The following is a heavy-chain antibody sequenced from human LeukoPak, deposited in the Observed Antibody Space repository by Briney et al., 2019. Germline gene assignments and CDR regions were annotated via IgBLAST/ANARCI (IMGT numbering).Heavy chain of an antibody. Sequence: GGSLRLSCAATGLSVSSNFMSWVRQAPGKGLEGVSVIYGGGSTYYAHSVKGRFTISRDTPKNTLYLQMNSLRVEDTAVYYCASWPVGWYGEDSWGQGTLVTVSS. V-gene: IGHV3-53*01. D-gene: IGHD6-19*01. CDR3: ASWPVGWYGEDS. J-gene: IGHJ4*02. CDR2: IYGGGST. CDR1: GLSVSSNF.